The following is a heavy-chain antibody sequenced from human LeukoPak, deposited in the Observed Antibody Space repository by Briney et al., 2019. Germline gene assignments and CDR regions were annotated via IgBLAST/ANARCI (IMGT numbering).Heavy chain of an antibody. CDR3: ARDRSRRHETINDY. CDR1: GYTFTGYC. CDR2: ISAGSGNI. J-gene: IGHJ4*02. Sequence: ASVKVSCKASGYTFTGYCMHWVRQARGQGLEWMGWISAGSGNINYAQNLQGRVTMTTDKSTSTAYMELRNLRSDDTAVYYCARDRSRRHETINDYWGQGTLVTVSS. D-gene: IGHD1-14*01. V-gene: IGHV1-18*04.